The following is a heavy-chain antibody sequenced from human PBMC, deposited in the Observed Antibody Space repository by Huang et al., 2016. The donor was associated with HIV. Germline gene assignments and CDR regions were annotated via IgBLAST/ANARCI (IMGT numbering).Heavy chain of an antibody. CDR1: GFTFSRYW. CDR3: ARHWSSGGVEEAFDI. V-gene: IGHV3-74*03. D-gene: IGHD2-8*02. Sequence: EVQLVESGGGLVQPGGSLRLSCAASGFTFSRYWMHWVRPAPGKGLVGVSRINNEGSSTTYADSVKGRITISRDNARNTMYLQMTTLSAGDTAVYYCARHWSSGGVEEAFDIWGPGTLVTVAS. J-gene: IGHJ3*02. CDR2: INNEGSST.